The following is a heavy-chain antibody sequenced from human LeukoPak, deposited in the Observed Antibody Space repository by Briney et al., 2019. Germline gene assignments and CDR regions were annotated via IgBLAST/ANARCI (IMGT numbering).Heavy chain of an antibody. CDR3: ARGAVLPAAKWFGEDY. CDR2: IYYSGST. D-gene: IGHD2-2*01. V-gene: IGHV4-39*07. Sequence: SETLSLTCTVSGGSISSSSYYWGWIRQPPGKGLEWIGSIYYSGSTYYNPSLKSRVTISVDTSKNQFSLKLSSVTAADTAVYYCARGAVLPAAKWFGEDYWGQGTLVTVSS. CDR1: GGSISSSSYY. J-gene: IGHJ4*02.